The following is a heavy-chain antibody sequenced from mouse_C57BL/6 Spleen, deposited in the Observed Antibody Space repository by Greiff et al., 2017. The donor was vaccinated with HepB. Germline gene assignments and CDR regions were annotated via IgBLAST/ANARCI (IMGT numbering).Heavy chain of an antibody. CDR1: GYTFTSYW. CDR2: IDPSDSYT. CDR3: ARGSHYYGSSSFDY. D-gene: IGHD1-1*01. V-gene: IGHV1-59*01. J-gene: IGHJ2*01. Sequence: QVQLQQPGAELVRPGTSVKLSCKASGYTFTSYWMHWVKQRPGQGLEWIGVIDPSDSYTNYNQKFKGKATLTVDTSSSTAYMQLSSLTSEDSAVYYCARGSHYYGSSSFDYWGQGTTLTVSS.